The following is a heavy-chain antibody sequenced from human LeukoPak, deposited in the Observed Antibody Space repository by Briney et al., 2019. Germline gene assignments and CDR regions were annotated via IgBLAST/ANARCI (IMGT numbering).Heavy chain of an antibody. V-gene: IGHV1-18*01. CDR1: GYTFTNYG. CDR2: ISTYNDNT. CDR3: ARVVFEVGFQFDF. D-gene: IGHD1-26*01. Sequence: ASVKVPCKASGYTFTNYGINWARQAPGQGLEWMGWISTYNDNTNYAQKLQGRVTMTTDTPTSTAYMELRSLTSDDTAVYYCARVVFEVGFQFDFWGQGTLVTVSS. J-gene: IGHJ4*02.